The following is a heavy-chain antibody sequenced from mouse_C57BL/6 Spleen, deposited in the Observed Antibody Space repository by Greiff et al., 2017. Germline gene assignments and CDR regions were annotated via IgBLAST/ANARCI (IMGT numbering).Heavy chain of an antibody. CDR1: GFSLTSYA. V-gene: IGHV2-9-1*01. CDR3: ARPTGTGAMDY. J-gene: IGHJ4*01. D-gene: IGHD4-1*02. Sequence: VQLKESGPGLVAPSQSLSITCTVSGFSLTSYAISWVRQPPGKGLEWLGVIWTGGGTTYNSALKSRLSISKDNSKSQVFLKMNSLQTDDTARYYCARPTGTGAMDYWGQGTSVTVSS. CDR2: IWTGGGT.